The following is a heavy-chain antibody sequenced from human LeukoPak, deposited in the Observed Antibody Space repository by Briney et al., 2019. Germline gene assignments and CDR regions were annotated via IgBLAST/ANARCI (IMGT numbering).Heavy chain of an antibody. CDR3: AKDPSESVGFDY. CDR1: GFTFDDYA. Sequence: PGGSLRLSCAASGFTFDDYAMHWVRQAPGKGLEWVSGISWNSGSIGYADSVKGRFTISRDNAKNSLYLQMNSLRAEDTAVYYCAKDPSESVGFDYWGQGTLVTVSS. D-gene: IGHD2-2*01. J-gene: IGHJ4*02. CDR2: ISWNSGSI. V-gene: IGHV3-9*01.